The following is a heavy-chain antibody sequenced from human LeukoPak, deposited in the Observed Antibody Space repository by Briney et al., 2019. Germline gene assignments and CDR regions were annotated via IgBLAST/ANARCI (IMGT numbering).Heavy chain of an antibody. CDR1: GGSFSGYY. V-gene: IGHV4-34*01. CDR2: INHSGST. J-gene: IGHJ4*02. Sequence: SETLSLTCAVYGGSFSGYYWSWIRQPPGKGLEWIGEINHSGSTNYNPSLKSRVTISVDTSKNQFSLKLSSVTAADTAVYYCARGLADTAKRWFDYWGQGTLVTVSS. D-gene: IGHD5-18*01. CDR3: ARGLADTAKRWFDY.